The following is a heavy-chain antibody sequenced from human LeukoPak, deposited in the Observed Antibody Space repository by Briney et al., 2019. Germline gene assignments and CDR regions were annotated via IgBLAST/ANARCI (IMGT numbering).Heavy chain of an antibody. CDR1: GGSISSSSYF. CDR2: IYYSGST. J-gene: IGHJ2*01. V-gene: IGHV4-39*07. D-gene: IGHD3-22*01. CDR3: ARDSRVHYYDSSAGYFDL. Sequence: SEALSLTCTVSGGSISSSSYFWGWIRQPPGKGLEWIGSIYYSGSTYYNPSLKSRVTISVDTSKNQFSLKLSSVTAADTAVYYCARDSRVHYYDSSAGYFDLWGRGTLVTVSS.